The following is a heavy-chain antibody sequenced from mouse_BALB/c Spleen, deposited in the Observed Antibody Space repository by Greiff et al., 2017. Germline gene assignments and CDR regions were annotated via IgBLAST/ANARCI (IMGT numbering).Heavy chain of an antibody. CDR3: ARLGSTYAMDY. CDR1: GYAFTNYL. Sequence: VQLQQSGAELVRPGTSVKVSCKASGYAFTNYLIEWVKQRPGQGLEWIGVINPGSGGTNYNEKFKGKATLTADKSSSTAYMQLSSLTSDDSAVYFCARLGSTYAMDYWGQGTSVTVSS. J-gene: IGHJ4*01. D-gene: IGHD1-1*01. CDR2: INPGSGGT. V-gene: IGHV1-54*03.